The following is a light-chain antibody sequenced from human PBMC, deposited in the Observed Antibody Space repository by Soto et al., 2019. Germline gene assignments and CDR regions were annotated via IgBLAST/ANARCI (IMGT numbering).Light chain of an antibody. CDR1: QSVSSY. J-gene: IGKJ2*01. CDR2: DAS. Sequence: EIVLTQSPATLSLSPGERATLSCRASQSVSSYLAWYQQKPGQAPRLLIYDASNRATGIPARFSGSGSGTDFTLTISRLEPEDFAVDYCQQRSNWPPTFGEGTKLDIK. V-gene: IGKV3-11*01. CDR3: QQRSNWPPT.